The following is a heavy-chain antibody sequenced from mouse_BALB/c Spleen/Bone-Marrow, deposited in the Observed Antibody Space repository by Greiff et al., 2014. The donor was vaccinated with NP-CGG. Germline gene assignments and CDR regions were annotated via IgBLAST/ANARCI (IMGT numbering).Heavy chain of an antibody. CDR1: GYTFTSYW. D-gene: IGHD4-1*01. CDR3: AREKDWVFXY. V-gene: IGHV1-55*01. J-gene: IGHJ2*01. CDR2: IYPGSXXX. Sequence: VQLQQSGAELVKPGTSVKMSCKASGYTFTSYWMHWVKQRPGQGLEWIGDIYPGSXXXXXXXXXXXXXXXXXXTSSSTAYMQLSSLTSEDSAVYYCAREKDWVFXYWGQGTTLTVSS.